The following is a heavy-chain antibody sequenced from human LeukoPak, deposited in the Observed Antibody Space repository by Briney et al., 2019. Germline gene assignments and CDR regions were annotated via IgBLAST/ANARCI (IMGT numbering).Heavy chain of an antibody. J-gene: IGHJ6*02. Sequence: PGGSLRLSCAASGFTFSSYAMSWVRQAPGKGPEWVSAISGSGGSTYYADSVKGRFTISRDNSKNTLYLQMNSLRAEDTAVYYCAKDRPDSYYYYGMDVWGQGTTVTVSS. V-gene: IGHV3-23*01. CDR3: AKDRPDSYYYYGMDV. CDR1: GFTFSSYA. CDR2: ISGSGGST.